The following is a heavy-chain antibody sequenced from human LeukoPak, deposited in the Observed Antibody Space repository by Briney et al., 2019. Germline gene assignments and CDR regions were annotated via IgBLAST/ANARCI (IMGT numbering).Heavy chain of an antibody. CDR1: GVSISSDY. J-gene: IGHJ4*02. CDR2: IYYSEST. V-gene: IGHV4-59*08. Sequence: PSETLSLTCTVSGVSISSDYWNWSRQPPRKGLEGVGDIYYSESTHYNPSLKRRVTISIYTSQNKFSLKLSSMPAADTAVYYCARHGGYYDDSGYYYYFDYWGQGTLVTVSS. D-gene: IGHD3-22*01. CDR3: ARHGGYYDDSGYYYYFDY.